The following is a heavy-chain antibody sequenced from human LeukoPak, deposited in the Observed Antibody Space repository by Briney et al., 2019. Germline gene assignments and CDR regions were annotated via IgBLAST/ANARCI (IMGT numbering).Heavy chain of an antibody. CDR2: IKTDGSEK. CDR3: VPHGVNTINY. D-gene: IGHD2-21*01. V-gene: IGHV3-7*01. Sequence: GGSLRLSCAASGFTFTNYAMHWVRQAPGKGLEWVANIKTDGSEKYYVDSLKGRFTISRDNAKNSLYLQMNNLRDEDTAVYYCVPHGVNTINYWGQGTLVTVSS. CDR1: GFTFTNYA. J-gene: IGHJ4*02.